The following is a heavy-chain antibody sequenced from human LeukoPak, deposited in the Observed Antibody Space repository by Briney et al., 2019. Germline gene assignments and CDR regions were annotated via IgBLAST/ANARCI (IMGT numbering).Heavy chain of an antibody. Sequence: GGSLRLSCAASGFTFDDYAMPWVRQAPGKGLEWVSGISWNSGSIGYADSVKGRFTISRDNAKNSLYLQMNSLRAEDTALYYCAKGLSWELLEAFDIWGQGTMVTVSS. CDR3: AKGLSWELLEAFDI. CDR1: GFTFDDYA. CDR2: ISWNSGSI. J-gene: IGHJ3*02. V-gene: IGHV3-9*01. D-gene: IGHD1-26*01.